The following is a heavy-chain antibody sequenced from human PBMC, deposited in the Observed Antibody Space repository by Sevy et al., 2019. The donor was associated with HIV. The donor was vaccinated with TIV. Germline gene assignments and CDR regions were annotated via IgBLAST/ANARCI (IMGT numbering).Heavy chain of an antibody. V-gene: IGHV1-24*01. Sequence: ASVKVSCKVSGYTLSKLPMHWVRQAPGKGLEWMGGFDPEDGETIYAQKFQGRVIMTEDTSSDTAYMELSSLRSEDTAVYYCATLDFRNDYPFYGVDVWGQGTTVTVSS. CDR3: ATLDFRNDYPFYGVDV. D-gene: IGHD3-3*01. J-gene: IGHJ6*02. CDR1: GYTLSKLP. CDR2: FDPEDGET.